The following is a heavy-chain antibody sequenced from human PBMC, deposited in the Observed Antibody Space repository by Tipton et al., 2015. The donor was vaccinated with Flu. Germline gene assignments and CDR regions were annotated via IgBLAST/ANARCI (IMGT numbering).Heavy chain of an antibody. Sequence: TLSLTCAVSGVSITSSNLWTWVRQPPGEGLEWIGEIYQSGTTNYNPSLKSRVTISVDKSKNQFSLRLSAVTAADTAVYYCARARTPRPRIGRPDDSYYYGLDVWGQGTSVTVSS. V-gene: IGHV4-4*02. D-gene: IGHD1-26*01. J-gene: IGHJ6*02. CDR2: IYQSGTT. CDR3: ARARTPRPRIGRPDDSYYYGLDV. CDR1: GVSITSSNL.